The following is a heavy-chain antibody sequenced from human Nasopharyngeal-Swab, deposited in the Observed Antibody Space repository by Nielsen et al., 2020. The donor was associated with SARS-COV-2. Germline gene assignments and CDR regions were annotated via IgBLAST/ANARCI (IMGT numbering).Heavy chain of an antibody. Sequence: SLKISCSASGFAFDEYAMHWVRQPPGKGLEWVSSISWNSGAIVYRDSVKGRFTISRDNAKNSVYLQMNSLRAEDSAVYYCARGDDTTDYYEPFDSWGQGTLVTVSS. J-gene: IGHJ4*02. CDR1: GFAFDEYA. D-gene: IGHD3-22*01. CDR2: ISWNSGAI. V-gene: IGHV3-9*01. CDR3: ARGDDTTDYYEPFDS.